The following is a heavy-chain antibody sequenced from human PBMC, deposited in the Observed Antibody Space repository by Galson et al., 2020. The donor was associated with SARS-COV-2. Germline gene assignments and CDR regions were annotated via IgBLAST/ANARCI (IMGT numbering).Heavy chain of an antibody. CDR3: ARDAIGAVAVDFDY. J-gene: IGHJ4*02. V-gene: IGHV3-21*01. CDR1: GFTFSSYS. CDR2: SSSSSSYI. Sequence: NSGGSLRLSCAASGFTFSSYSMNWVRQAPGNGLEWVSSSSSSSSYIYYADSVKGRFTISRDNAKNSLYLQMNSLRAEDTAVYYCARDAIGAVAVDFDYCGQGTLVTVSS. D-gene: IGHD6-19*01.